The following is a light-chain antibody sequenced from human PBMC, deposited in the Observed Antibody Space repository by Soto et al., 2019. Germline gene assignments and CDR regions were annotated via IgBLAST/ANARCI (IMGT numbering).Light chain of an antibody. J-gene: IGLJ2*01. Sequence: QSALTQPASVSGSPGQSITISCSGTSSDVGGYNYVSWYQQPPGTAPKLMIYNDSNRPSGVSNRFSGSKSGNTASLTISGLQAEDEADYYCSSYTSSSTLVVFGGGTKLTVL. V-gene: IGLV2-14*01. CDR2: NDS. CDR3: SSYTSSSTLVV. CDR1: SSDVGGYNY.